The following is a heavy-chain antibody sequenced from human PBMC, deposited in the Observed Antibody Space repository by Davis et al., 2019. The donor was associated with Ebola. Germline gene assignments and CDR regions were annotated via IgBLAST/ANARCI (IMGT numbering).Heavy chain of an antibody. Sequence: GESLKISCKGSGYSFTSYWIGWVRQMPGKGLEWMGIIDPHDSDIRYRPSFRGQVTISADKSISTAYLKWSSLKASDTAMYYCARHASGAGYFDYWGQGTLVTVSS. J-gene: IGHJ4*02. CDR3: ARHASGAGYFDY. V-gene: IGHV5-51*01. CDR1: GYSFTSYW. CDR2: IDPHDSDI. D-gene: IGHD1-26*01.